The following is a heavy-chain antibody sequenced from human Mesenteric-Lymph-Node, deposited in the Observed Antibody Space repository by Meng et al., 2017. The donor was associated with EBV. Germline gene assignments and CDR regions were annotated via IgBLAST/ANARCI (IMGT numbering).Heavy chain of an antibody. CDR2: ISADNGNT. J-gene: IGHJ4*02. Sequence: QVQAVQCGGEVKTPGASVKVSCKASGYRFNTYGISWVRQAPGQGLEWMGWISADNGNTIFAQKFQGRVTMTADSSTSTAYMEVTSLTSDDTAVYYCASGNSGINFDYWGQGTLVTVSS. CDR1: GYRFNTYG. CDR3: ASGNSGINFDY. D-gene: IGHD4-23*01. V-gene: IGHV1-18*01.